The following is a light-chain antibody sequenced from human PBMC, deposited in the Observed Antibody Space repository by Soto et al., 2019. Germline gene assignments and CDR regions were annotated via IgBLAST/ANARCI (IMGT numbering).Light chain of an antibody. J-gene: IGLJ3*02. Sequence: QSVLTQPASVSGSPGQSITVSCTGTSSDVGAYNYVSWYQQHPGKAPKVMIYEVSNRPSGVSNRFSGSKSGNTASLTISGLQAEDEADYYCSSYTNSGTWVFGGGTK. CDR2: EVS. V-gene: IGLV2-14*03. CDR3: SSYTNSGTWV. CDR1: SSDVGAYNY.